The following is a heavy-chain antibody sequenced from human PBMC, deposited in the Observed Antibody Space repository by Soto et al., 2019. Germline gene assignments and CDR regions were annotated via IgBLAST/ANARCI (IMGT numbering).Heavy chain of an antibody. V-gene: IGHV3-33*01. CDR3: ARDYYGSGSYSGYYFDY. Sequence: GGSLRLSCAASGFTFSSYGMHWVRQAPGKGLEWVAVIWYDGSNKYYADSVKGRFTISRDNSKNTLYLQMNSLRAEDTAVYYCARDYYGSGSYSGYYFDYWGQGTLVTVSS. CDR1: GFTFSSYG. CDR2: IWYDGSNK. D-gene: IGHD3-10*01. J-gene: IGHJ4*02.